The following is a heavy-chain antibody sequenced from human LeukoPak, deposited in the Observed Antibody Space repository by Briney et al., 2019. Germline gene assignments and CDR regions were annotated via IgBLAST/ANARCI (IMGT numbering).Heavy chain of an antibody. CDR2: IYYSGSS. D-gene: IGHD5-24*01. CDR3: ARYPFDGYNYYFDY. CDR1: GASTSSYY. J-gene: IGHJ4*02. Sequence: PSETLSLTCTVSGASTSSYYWSWIRQPPGKGLEWIGYIYYSGSSNYNPSLKSRVTISVDTSKNQFSLKLSSVTAADTAVYYCARYPFDGYNYYFDYWGQGTLVTVSS. V-gene: IGHV4-59*01.